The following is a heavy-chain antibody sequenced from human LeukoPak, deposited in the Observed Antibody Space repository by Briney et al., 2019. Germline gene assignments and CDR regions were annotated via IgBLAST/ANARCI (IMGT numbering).Heavy chain of an antibody. CDR2: ISYDGSNK. J-gene: IGHJ4*02. Sequence: GGSLRLSCAASGFTFSSYGMHWVRQAPGKGLEWVAVISYDGSNKDYADSVRGRFTISRDNSKNTLYLQMNSLRAEDTAVYYCAKGHSGSYYGTTYFDYWGQGTLVTVSS. D-gene: IGHD1-26*01. V-gene: IGHV3-30*18. CDR3: AKGHSGSYYGTTYFDY. CDR1: GFTFSSYG.